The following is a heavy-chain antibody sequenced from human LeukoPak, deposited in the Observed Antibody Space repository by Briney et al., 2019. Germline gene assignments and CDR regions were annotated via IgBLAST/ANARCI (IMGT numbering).Heavy chain of an antibody. J-gene: IGHJ4*02. CDR2: INRDSSVK. D-gene: IGHD1-14*01. Sequence: GGSLRLSCAASGFTFSSYAMHWVRQAPGKGLEFVANINRDSSVKNYVDSVKGRFTISRDNAKKSLFLELNSLRADDTAVFYCARDPGSSAFDLWGQGSLVTVST. CDR1: GFTFSSYA. CDR3: ARDPGSSAFDL. V-gene: IGHV3-7*01.